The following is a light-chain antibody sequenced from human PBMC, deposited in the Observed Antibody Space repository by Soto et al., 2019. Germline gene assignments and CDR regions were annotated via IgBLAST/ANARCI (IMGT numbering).Light chain of an antibody. V-gene: IGKV3-15*01. Sequence: EIVMTQSPATLSVSSGERATLSCRASQSVGSNLAWYQQKPGQAPRLLIYGASTRATGIPARFSGSGSGTEFTLTISSLHSEDFAVYYCQQYNNWPPWTFGQGTKVEIK. CDR2: GAS. J-gene: IGKJ1*01. CDR3: QQYNNWPPWT. CDR1: QSVGSN.